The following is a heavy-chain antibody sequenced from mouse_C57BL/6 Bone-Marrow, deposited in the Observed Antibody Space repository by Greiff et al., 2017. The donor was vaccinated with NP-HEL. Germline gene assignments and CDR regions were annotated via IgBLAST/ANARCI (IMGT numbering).Heavy chain of an antibody. Sequence: QVQLQQSGAELVRPGTSVKMSCKASGYTFTNYWIGWAKQRPGHGLEWLGDIYPGGGYTYYNEKFKGKATLTADKSSSTAYMQFSSLTSEDSAIYYCARSHPYAMDYWCQGTSVTVSS. J-gene: IGHJ4*01. CDR3: ARSHPYAMDY. CDR2: IYPGGGYT. CDR1: GYTFTNYW. V-gene: IGHV1-63*01.